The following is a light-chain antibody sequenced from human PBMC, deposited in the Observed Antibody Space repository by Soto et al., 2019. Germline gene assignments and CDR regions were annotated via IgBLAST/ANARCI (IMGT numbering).Light chain of an antibody. Sequence: DIVMTPSPDSLAVSLGERATINCKSSQSVLYSSNNKNYLAWYQQKPGQPPKLLIYWASTREYGVPDRFSGSGAGTDFTLTISSLQAEDVAVYYCQQYYTNALTFGGGTKVGVK. J-gene: IGKJ4*01. CDR3: QQYYTNALT. V-gene: IGKV4-1*01. CDR2: WAS. CDR1: QSVLYSSNNKNY.